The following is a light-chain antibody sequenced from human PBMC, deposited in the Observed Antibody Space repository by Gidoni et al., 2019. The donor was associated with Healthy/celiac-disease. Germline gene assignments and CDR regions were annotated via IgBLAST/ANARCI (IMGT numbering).Light chain of an antibody. Sequence: IQMTQSPSSLSASVGDRVTITCRARQSISSYLNWYQQKPGKAPKILSYAASSLQSGVQSRVSGSGSGTDFTLTISSLQPEDFATYYCQQSYSTPRTFGEGTKVEIK. V-gene: IGKV1-39*01. CDR2: AAS. J-gene: IGKJ1*01. CDR3: QQSYSTPRT. CDR1: QSISSY.